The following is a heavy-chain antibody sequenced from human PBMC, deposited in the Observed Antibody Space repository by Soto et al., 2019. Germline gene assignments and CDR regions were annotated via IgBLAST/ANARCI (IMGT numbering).Heavy chain of an antibody. V-gene: IGHV1-18*01. CDR1: GYTFTNYG. Sequence: QVQLVQSGGEVKKPGASVKVSCKASGYTFTNYGISWVRQAPGQGLEWMGWINVYNGNTKYAQKVQGRVTMTTDTSTSTADMGRRRLSSDDTAVYYCARGVGSGSYYNQYHWFDPWGQGTLVTVSS. J-gene: IGHJ5*02. CDR3: ARGVGSGSYYNQYHWFDP. D-gene: IGHD3-10*01. CDR2: INVYNGNT.